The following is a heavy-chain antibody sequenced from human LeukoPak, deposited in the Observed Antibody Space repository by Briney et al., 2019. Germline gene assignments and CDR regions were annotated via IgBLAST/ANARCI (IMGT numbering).Heavy chain of an antibody. J-gene: IGHJ4*02. Sequence: PSQTLSLTCTVSGGSISSGDYYWSWIRQPTEKGLEWIGYIYYSVSNYYNPSLKSRVTISVDTSKNQFSLKLSSVTAADTAVYYCARAVGHDYVWGSYRVYFDYWGQGTLVTVSS. V-gene: IGHV4-30-4*01. D-gene: IGHD3-16*02. CDR1: GGSISSGDYY. CDR2: IYYSVSN. CDR3: ARAVGHDYVWGSYRVYFDY.